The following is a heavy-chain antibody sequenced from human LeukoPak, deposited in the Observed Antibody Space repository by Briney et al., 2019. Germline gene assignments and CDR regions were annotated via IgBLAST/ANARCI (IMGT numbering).Heavy chain of an antibody. CDR1: GFTFSSYA. J-gene: IGHJ3*02. D-gene: IGHD2-21*01. V-gene: IGHV3-30*14. CDR3: ARGVRGSLHIFDI. Sequence: GGSLRLSCAASGFTFSSYAMHWVRQAPGKGLEWVAVISYDGSNKYYADSVKGRFTISRDNSKNTLNLQMNSLRAEDTAVYYCARGVRGSLHIFDIWGRGTMVTVSS. CDR2: ISYDGSNK.